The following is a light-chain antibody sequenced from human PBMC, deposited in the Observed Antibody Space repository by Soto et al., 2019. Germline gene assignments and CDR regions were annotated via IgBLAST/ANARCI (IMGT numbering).Light chain of an antibody. CDR3: QSYSTPCT. CDR1: QSISSY. CDR2: AAS. J-gene: IGKJ2*02. Sequence: DIQMTQSPSSLSASVGDRVTITCRASQSISSYLNWYQQKPGKAPKLLIYAASSLQSGVPSRFSGSGSGTDFTLTISSLQPEDFATYYCQSYSTPCTFGQGTKLEIK. V-gene: IGKV1-39*01.